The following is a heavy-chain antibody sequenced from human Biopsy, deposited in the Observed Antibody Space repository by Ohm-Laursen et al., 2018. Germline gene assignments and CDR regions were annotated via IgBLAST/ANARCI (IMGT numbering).Heavy chain of an antibody. CDR2: VGGSGDST. Sequence: SLRLSCAAFGFTFSNYAMTWVRQAPGKGLDWVSGVGGSGDSTYYADSVKGRFSISRDNSNNTLYPQMNSLRVDDTAVYYCAKTRGEARAAANFWGQGTLVTVSS. CDR3: AKTRGEARAAANF. CDR1: GFTFSNYA. J-gene: IGHJ4*02. D-gene: IGHD6-13*01. V-gene: IGHV3-23*01.